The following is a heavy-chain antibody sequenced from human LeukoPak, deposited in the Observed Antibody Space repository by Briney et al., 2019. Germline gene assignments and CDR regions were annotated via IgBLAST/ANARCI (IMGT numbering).Heavy chain of an antibody. CDR2: IYYSGST. J-gene: IGHJ4*02. V-gene: IGHV4-39*07. D-gene: IGHD4-17*01. Sequence: SETLSLTCTVSGGSISSYYWGWIRQPPGKGLEWIGSIYYSGSTYYNPSLKSRVTISVDTSKNQFSLKLSSVTAADTAVYYCARGMRDIYGDYKYYFDYWGQGTLVTVSS. CDR1: GGSISSYY. CDR3: ARGMRDIYGDYKYYFDY.